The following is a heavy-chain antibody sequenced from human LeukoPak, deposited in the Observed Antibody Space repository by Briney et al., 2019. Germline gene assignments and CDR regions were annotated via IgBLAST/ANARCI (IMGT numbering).Heavy chain of an antibody. CDR2: INNDGSTT. V-gene: IGHV3-74*01. CDR1: GFTFSTYW. D-gene: IGHD3-22*01. J-gene: IGHJ4*02. CDR3: ARAGNYRFDY. Sequence: GGSLRLSCVGPGFTFSTYWVHWVRQAPGKGLVWVSRINNDGSTTNYADSVRGRFTISRDNAKNTLYLQMNSLRVEDTAVYYCARAGNYRFDYWGQGSLVTVSS.